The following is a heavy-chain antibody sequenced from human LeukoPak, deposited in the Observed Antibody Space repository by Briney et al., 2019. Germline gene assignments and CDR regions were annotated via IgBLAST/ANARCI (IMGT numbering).Heavy chain of an antibody. CDR1: GGSISSYY. CDR3: ARDLLSTAGYFDY. J-gene: IGHJ4*02. V-gene: IGHV4-59*01. Sequence: SETLSLTCSVSGGSISSYYWSWIRQPPGKGLEWIGYIYYSGSTNYNPSLKSRVTISVDTSKNQFSLNLSSVTAADTAVYYCARDLLSTAGYFDYWGQGTLVTVSS. D-gene: IGHD6-19*01. CDR2: IYYSGST.